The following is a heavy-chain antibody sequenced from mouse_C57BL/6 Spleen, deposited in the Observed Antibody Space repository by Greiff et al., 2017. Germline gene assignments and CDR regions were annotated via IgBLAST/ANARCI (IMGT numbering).Heavy chain of an antibody. CDR3: ARFYDDYEGFDC. CDR2: IHPNSGST. V-gene: IGHV1-64*01. CDR1: GYTFTSYW. J-gene: IGHJ2*01. D-gene: IGHD2-4*01. Sequence: QVQLQQPGAELVKPGASVKLSCKASGYTFTSYWMHWVKQRPGQGLEWIGMIHPNSGSTNYNEKFKSKATLTVDKSSSTAYMQLSSLTSEDSAVYYCARFYDDYEGFDCWGKGTTPPVSS.